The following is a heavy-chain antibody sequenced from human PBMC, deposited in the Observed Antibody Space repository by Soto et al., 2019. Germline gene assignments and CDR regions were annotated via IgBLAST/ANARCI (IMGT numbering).Heavy chain of an antibody. D-gene: IGHD1-7*01. CDR2: ISYDGTNK. CDR3: APRSIAGTTYFGY. Sequence: LRLSCAASGFTFRDYGMHWVRQAPGKGLEWVAVISYDGTNKYYADSVTGRFTISRDNSKNTLYLQMNSLRAEDTAVYYCAPRSIAGTTYFGYWGQGTLVTVPQ. CDR1: GFTFRDYG. V-gene: IGHV3-30*03. J-gene: IGHJ4*02.